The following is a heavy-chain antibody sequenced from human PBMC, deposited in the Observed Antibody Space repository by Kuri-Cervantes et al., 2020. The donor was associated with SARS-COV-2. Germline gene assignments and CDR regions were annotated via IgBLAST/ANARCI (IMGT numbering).Heavy chain of an antibody. CDR3: ATGYSSRGGFDP. Sequence: SETLSLTCTVSGGSVSSYYWSWIRQPPGQGLEWIGYIYYSGNTYYNPSLRIRVTISEDTSKNQFSLKLSSVTAADTAVYYCATGYSSRGGFDPWGQGTLVTVSS. D-gene: IGHD6-13*01. CDR2: IYYSGNT. J-gene: IGHJ5*02. CDR1: GGSVSSYY. V-gene: IGHV4-59*04.